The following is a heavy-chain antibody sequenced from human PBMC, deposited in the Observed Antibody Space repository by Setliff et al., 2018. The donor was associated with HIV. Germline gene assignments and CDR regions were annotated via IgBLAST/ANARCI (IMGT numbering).Heavy chain of an antibody. Sequence: PGGSLRLSCVGSGFSFSKYSMNWVRQAPGKGLEWISYISDTSSTIFYSDSVRGRFTISRDNANNLLFLQMDSLRGDDTAIYYCARDREILSTIENWLDPWGQGTLVTVSS. CDR1: GFSFSKYS. D-gene: IGHD2-15*01. J-gene: IGHJ5*02. CDR3: ARDREILSTIENWLDP. V-gene: IGHV3-48*01. CDR2: ISDTSSTI.